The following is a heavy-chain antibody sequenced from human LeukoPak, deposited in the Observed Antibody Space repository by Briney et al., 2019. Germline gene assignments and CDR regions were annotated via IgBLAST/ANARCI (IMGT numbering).Heavy chain of an antibody. CDR2: IIPIFGTA. V-gene: IGHV1-69*13. J-gene: IGHJ6*02. Sequence: ASVKVSCKAPGGTFSSYAISWMRRAPGRGLDWMGGIIPIFGTANYAQKFQGRVTITADESTSTAYMELSSLRSEDTAVYYCARGEHYYDSSGYYPLYYYYGMDVWGQGTTVTVSS. D-gene: IGHD3-22*01. CDR1: GGTFSSYA. CDR3: ARGEHYYDSSGYYPLYYYYGMDV.